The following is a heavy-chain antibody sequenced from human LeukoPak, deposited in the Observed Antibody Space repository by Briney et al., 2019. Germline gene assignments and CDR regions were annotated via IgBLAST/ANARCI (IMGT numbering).Heavy chain of an antibody. CDR1: GASISNYY. Sequence: PSETLSLTCTVSGASISNYYWSWIRQTPEKGLEWMGRIHSSGGSSYYPSLKSRLTLSIDTSRNQLSLKLPSVTAADTAVYSCARLGSYHDFWGQGALVTVSS. CDR3: ARLGSYHDF. D-gene: IGHD1-26*01. J-gene: IGHJ4*02. CDR2: IHSSGGS. V-gene: IGHV4-4*09.